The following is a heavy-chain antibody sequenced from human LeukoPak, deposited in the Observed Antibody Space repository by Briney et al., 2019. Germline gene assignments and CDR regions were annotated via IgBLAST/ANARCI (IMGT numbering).Heavy chain of an antibody. J-gene: IGHJ3*02. D-gene: IGHD3-22*01. CDR3: VQYYYDSSGYPGLLNAFDI. V-gene: IGHV3-74*01. Sequence: PGGSLRLSCAASGFTFSSYWMHWVRQAPGKGLVRVSRINSDGSSTSYADSVKGRFTISRDNAKNTLYLQMNSLRAEDTAVYYCVQYYYDSSGYPGLLNAFDIWGQGTMATVSS. CDR2: INSDGSST. CDR1: GFTFSSYW.